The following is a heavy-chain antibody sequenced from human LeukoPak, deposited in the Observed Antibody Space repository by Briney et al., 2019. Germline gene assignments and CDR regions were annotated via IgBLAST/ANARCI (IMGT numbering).Heavy chain of an antibody. CDR2: ISGSGDIT. Sequence: GTLSLTCAVSGGSISSSNWWSWVRQSPGKGLEWVSSISGSGDITYYADSVKGRFSISRDSSKNTLYLQMNSLRADDTALYYCAKGRDQADYGDYAYWGQGTLVTVSS. CDR1: GGSISSSN. V-gene: IGHV3-23*01. CDR3: AKGRDQADYGDYAY. J-gene: IGHJ4*02. D-gene: IGHD4-17*01.